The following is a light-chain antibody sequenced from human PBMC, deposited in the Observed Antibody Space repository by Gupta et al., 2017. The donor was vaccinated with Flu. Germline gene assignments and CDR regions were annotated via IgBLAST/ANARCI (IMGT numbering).Light chain of an antibody. J-gene: IGLJ3*02. Sequence: QSVLTQPPSASGPPGQRVTLSCSGSSSNIGSNTVNWYKQLPGTAPKLLIYSNNQRPSGVPDRFSGSKSGTSASLAISGLQSEDEADYYCAAWDDSLNGGVFGGGTKLTVL. CDR3: AAWDDSLNGGV. V-gene: IGLV1-44*01. CDR1: SSNIGSNT. CDR2: SNN.